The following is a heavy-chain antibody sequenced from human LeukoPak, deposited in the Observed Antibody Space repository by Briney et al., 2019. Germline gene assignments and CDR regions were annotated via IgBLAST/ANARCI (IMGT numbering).Heavy chain of an antibody. CDR1: GFTFDDYA. J-gene: IGHJ4*02. V-gene: IGHV3-9*01. D-gene: IGHD6-19*01. CDR3: AKDIVGDSGAFDY. Sequence: GGSLRLSCAASGFTFDDYAMRWVRQAPGKGLEWVSGISWNSGSIGYADSVKGRFTISRDNAKNSLYLQMNSLRAEDTALYYCAKDIVGDSGAFDYWGQGTLVTVSS. CDR2: ISWNSGSI.